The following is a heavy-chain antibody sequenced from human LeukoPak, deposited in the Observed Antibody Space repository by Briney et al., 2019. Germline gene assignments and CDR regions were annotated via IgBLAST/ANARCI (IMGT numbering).Heavy chain of an antibody. CDR1: GGSISRTDYY. CDR3: AILRGTARRGDY. CDR2: ISYSGST. Sequence: SETLSLTCTVSGGSISRTDYYWAWIRQPPGKGLEWIGSISYSGSTYYNPSLRSRVTISVDTSTNQFSLKLTSVTAADTAVYHCAILRGTARRGDYWGQGTLVTVSS. D-gene: IGHD2-15*01. J-gene: IGHJ4*02. V-gene: IGHV4-39*01.